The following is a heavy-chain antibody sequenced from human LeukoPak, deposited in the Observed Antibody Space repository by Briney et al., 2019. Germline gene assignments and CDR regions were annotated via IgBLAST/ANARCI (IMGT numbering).Heavy chain of an antibody. CDR2: ISSSGSTI. V-gene: IGHV3-48*03. CDR1: GLTFSSYE. J-gene: IGHJ4*02. CDR3: VRAYHSSGWYRIDY. D-gene: IGHD6-19*01. Sequence: GGPLRLSCAASGLTFSSYEMNWVRQAPGKGLEWVSYISSSGSTIYYADSVKGRFTISRDNAKNSLYLQMNSLRAEDTAVYYCVRAYHSSGWYRIDYWGQGTLVTVSS.